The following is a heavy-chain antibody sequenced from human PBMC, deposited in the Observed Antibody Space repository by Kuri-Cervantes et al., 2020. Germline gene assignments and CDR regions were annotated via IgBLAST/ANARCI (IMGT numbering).Heavy chain of an antibody. D-gene: IGHD4-17*01. CDR1: GFTISSYW. CDR3: ANGGRNGDLLEH. V-gene: IGHV3-7*01. CDR2: INQDGGEK. J-gene: IGHJ1*01. Sequence: GGSLRLSCAPSGFTISSYWMSWVRQAPGKGLEWVANINQDGGEKYYADSVKGRFTISRDNAKNSLFLRMNSLRVEDTAVYYCANGGRNGDLLEHWGQGTLVTVSS.